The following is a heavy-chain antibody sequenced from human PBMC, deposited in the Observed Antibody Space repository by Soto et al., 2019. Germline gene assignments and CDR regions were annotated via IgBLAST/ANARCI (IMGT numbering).Heavy chain of an antibody. D-gene: IGHD1-26*01. J-gene: IGHJ5*01. Sequence: RASVKVSCKASGYSFTNNYIHWVRQAPGQGLEWMGMINPSGGSTLYAQKFQGRVTMTSDTSTSTVNMELSSLRSEDTAVYYCARTVGSWFDFWGQGTLVTVSS. CDR3: ARTVGSWFDF. CDR2: INPSGGST. V-gene: IGHV1-46*01. CDR1: GYSFTNNY.